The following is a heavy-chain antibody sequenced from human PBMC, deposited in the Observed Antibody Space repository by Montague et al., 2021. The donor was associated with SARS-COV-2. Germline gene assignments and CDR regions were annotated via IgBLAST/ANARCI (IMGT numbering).Heavy chain of an antibody. CDR3: ARVRYYGSGTSLGMDV. CDR2: INRSGST. Sequence: SETLSLTCAVYGGSFSGYYWSWIRQPPGKGLEWIGEINRSGSTNHNPSLKSRVTISVDTSKNQFSLKLSSVTAADTAVYYCARVRYYGSGTSLGMDVWGQGTTVTVSS. J-gene: IGHJ6*02. D-gene: IGHD3-10*01. V-gene: IGHV4-34*01. CDR1: GGSFSGYY.